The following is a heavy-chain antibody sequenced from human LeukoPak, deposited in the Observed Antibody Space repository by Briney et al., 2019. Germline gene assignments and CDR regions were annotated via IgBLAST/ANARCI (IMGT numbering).Heavy chain of an antibody. CDR2: ISSSSSYI. V-gene: IGHV3-21*01. Sequence: GGSLRLSCAASGFTFSSYTMNWVRQAPGKGLEWVSSISSSSSYIYHADSVKGRFTISRDNAKNSLFLQMNSLRAEDTAVYYCAREGGEWELLRTFDYWGQGTLVTVSS. J-gene: IGHJ4*02. D-gene: IGHD1-26*01. CDR1: GFTFSSYT. CDR3: AREGGEWELLRTFDY.